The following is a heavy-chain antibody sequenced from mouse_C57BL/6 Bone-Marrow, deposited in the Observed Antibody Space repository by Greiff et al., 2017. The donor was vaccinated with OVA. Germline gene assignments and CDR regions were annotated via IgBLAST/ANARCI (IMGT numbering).Heavy chain of an antibody. J-gene: IGHJ2*01. CDR2: ISSGSSTI. CDR3: ARDTYYYIDY. V-gene: IGHV5-17*01. D-gene: IGHD5-1*01. Sequence: EVMLVESGGGLVKPGGSLKLSCAASGFTFSDYGMHWVRQAPEKGLEWVAYISSGSSTIYYADTVKGRFTISRDNAKNTLFLQMTSLRSEDTAMYYCARDTYYYIDYWGQGTTLTVSS. CDR1: GFTFSDYG.